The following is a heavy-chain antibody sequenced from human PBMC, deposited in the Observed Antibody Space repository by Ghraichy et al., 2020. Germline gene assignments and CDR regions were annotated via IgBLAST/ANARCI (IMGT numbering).Heavy chain of an antibody. J-gene: IGHJ6*03. Sequence: SQTLSLTCTVSGGSISSSSYYWGWIRQPPGKGLEWIGSIYYSGSTYYNPSLKSRVTISVDTSKNQFSLKLSSVTAADTAVYYCARLRGDPPYYYYYMDVWGKGTTVTVSS. V-gene: IGHV4-39*01. CDR2: IYYSGST. D-gene: IGHD3-16*01. CDR1: GGSISSSSYY. CDR3: ARLRGDPPYYYYYMDV.